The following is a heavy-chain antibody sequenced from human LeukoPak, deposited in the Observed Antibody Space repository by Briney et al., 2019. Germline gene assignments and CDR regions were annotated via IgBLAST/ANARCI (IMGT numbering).Heavy chain of an antibody. Sequence: GRSLRLSCAASGFTFDDYAVHWVRQAPGKGLEWVSGISWNSGSIGYADSVKGRFTISRDNAKNSLYLQMNSLRAEDTAVYYCAREGVRTSRDYYYYYMDVWGKGTTVTISS. CDR3: AREGVRTSRDYYYYYMDV. CDR1: GFTFDDYA. V-gene: IGHV3-9*01. CDR2: ISWNSGSI. J-gene: IGHJ6*03. D-gene: IGHD3-10*01.